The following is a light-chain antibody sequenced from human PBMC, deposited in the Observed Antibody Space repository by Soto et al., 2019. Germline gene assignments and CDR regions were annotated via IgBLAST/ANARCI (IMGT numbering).Light chain of an antibody. CDR1: QGISGW. CDR2: KAS. Sequence: DIEMTQSPSTLSASVGDRVTITCRASQGISGWLAWYQQKPGKAPKLLIYKASTLETGVPSRFSGSGSGTEFTITISSLQPDDFATYYCQQYDSYSRTFGQGTKVESK. J-gene: IGKJ1*01. V-gene: IGKV1-5*03. CDR3: QQYDSYSRT.